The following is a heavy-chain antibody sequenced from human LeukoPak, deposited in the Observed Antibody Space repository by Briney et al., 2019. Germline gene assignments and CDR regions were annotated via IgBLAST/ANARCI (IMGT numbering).Heavy chain of an antibody. CDR2: IYSGGTT. CDR1: GLTVSNNY. V-gene: IGHV3-66*01. J-gene: IGHJ4*02. D-gene: IGHD2-2*01. Sequence: PGGSLRLSCAVSGLTVSNNYMSWVRQAPGKGLEWGSVIYSGGTTYYAASVKGRFTISRDNSKNTLYLHMNSLRAEDSAVYYCARDRAPPTSWYFDYWGQGTLVTVSS. CDR3: ARDRAPPTSWYFDY.